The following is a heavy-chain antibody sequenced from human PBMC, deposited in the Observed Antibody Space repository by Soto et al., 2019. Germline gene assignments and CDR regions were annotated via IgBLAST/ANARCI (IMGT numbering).Heavy chain of an antibody. D-gene: IGHD2-8*01. CDR2: IYHTGDT. CDR1: SYSISSGFF. Sequence: PSETLSLTCVVSSYSISSGFFWAWIRQPPGKGLEWVGSIYHTGDTHYNPSLRSQVSMSVDTSRNHFSLRLTYLTAADTAVYFCARDTNSLDLWGQGILVTVSS. CDR3: ARDTNSLDL. V-gene: IGHV4-38-2*02. J-gene: IGHJ5*02.